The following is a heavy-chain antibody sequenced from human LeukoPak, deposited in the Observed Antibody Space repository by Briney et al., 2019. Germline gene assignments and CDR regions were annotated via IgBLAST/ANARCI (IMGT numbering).Heavy chain of an antibody. J-gene: IGHJ4*02. V-gene: IGHV4-39*01. D-gene: IGHD6-13*01. CDR2: IFHSGTT. CDR1: GGSVSSSSFH. CDR3: ARYESAAGFFDY. Sequence: SETLSLTCTVSGGSVSSSSFHWGWIRQPPGKGLEWIGGIFHSGTTYYNPSLKSRVSISVDTSKNQFSLKVRSVTAADTAVYYCARYESAAGFFDYWGQGTLVTVSS.